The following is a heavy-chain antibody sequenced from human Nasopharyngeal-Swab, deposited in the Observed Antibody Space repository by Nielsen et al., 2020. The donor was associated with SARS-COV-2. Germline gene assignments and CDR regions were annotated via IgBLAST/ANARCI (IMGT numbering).Heavy chain of an antibody. J-gene: IGHJ6*02. CDR2: INPSGGST. V-gene: IGHV1-46*01. CDR3: ARAKGGDDYGDYSTYYYGMDV. Sequence: GRQAPGQGLEWMGIINPSGGSTSYAQKFQGRVTMTRDTSTSTVYMELSSLRSEDTAVYYCARAKGGDDYGDYSTYYYGMDVWGQGTTVTVSS. D-gene: IGHD4-17*01.